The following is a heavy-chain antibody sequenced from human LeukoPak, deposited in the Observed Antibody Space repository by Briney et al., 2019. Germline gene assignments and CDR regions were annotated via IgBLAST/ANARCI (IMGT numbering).Heavy chain of an antibody. CDR3: AKVLGPLRYFGPYAFDI. J-gene: IGHJ3*02. Sequence: GGSLRLSCAASGFTFSSYAMSWVRQAPGKGLEWVSAISGSGGSTYYADSVKGRFTISRDNSKNTLYLQMNSLRAEDTAVYYCAKVLGPLRYFGPYAFDIWGKGTMVTVSS. V-gene: IGHV3-23*01. CDR2: ISGSGGST. D-gene: IGHD3-9*01. CDR1: GFTFSSYA.